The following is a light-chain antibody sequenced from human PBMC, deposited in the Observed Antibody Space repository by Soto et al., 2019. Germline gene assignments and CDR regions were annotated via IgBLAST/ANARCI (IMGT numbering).Light chain of an antibody. V-gene: IGLV1-44*01. CDR2: RNN. Sequence: QSGLTQPPSASGTPGQRITISCSGSSSNIGRNTINWYQYLPGTAPKVLIYRNNHRPSGVPDRFSGSQSGSSASLAIDGLHSEDEAEYYCAVWDDNLRAVVFGGGTKVTVL. J-gene: IGLJ2*01. CDR3: AVWDDNLRAVV. CDR1: SSNIGRNT.